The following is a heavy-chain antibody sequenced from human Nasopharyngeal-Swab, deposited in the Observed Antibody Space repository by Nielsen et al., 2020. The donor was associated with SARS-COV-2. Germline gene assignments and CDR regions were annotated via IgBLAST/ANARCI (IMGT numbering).Heavy chain of an antibody. Sequence: RASLSLSCAASGFTFGSYAMTWVRQAPGKGLEWVSATSRSGDSTYYADSEKGRFTTSSDNSKHTLYLQMNSLRAEDTALSFCAKPSHVSRVPVFGVVSNWGQGTLVTVSS. J-gene: IGHJ4*02. CDR3: AKPSHVSRVPVFGVVSN. V-gene: IGHV3-23*01. D-gene: IGHD3-3*01. CDR2: TSRSGDST. CDR1: GFTFGSYA.